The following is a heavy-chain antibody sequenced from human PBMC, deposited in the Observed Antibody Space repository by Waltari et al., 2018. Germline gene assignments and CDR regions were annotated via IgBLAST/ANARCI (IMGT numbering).Heavy chain of an antibody. CDR2: IYSGGST. Sequence: SSNYMSWVRQAPGKGLEWVSVIYSGGSTYYADSVKGRFTISRHNSKNTLYLQMNSLRAEDTAVYYCARDIAAAGINDAFDIWGQGTMVTVSS. D-gene: IGHD6-13*01. V-gene: IGHV3-53*04. CDR3: ARDIAAAGINDAFDI. CDR1: SSNY. J-gene: IGHJ3*02.